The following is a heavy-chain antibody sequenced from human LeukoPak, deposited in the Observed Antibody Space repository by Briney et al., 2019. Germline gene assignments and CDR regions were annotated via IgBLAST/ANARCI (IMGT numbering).Heavy chain of an antibody. V-gene: IGHV3-23*01. CDR2: ITRSSGST. D-gene: IGHD6-19*01. CDR3: ARDRRHSSGWYAY. CDR1: GITFSNYD. Sequence: GESLRLSCAASGITFSNYDMNWVRQAPGKGLEWVSAITRSSGSTYYADSVKGRFTISRDNSKNTLYLQMNSLRAEDTAVYYCARDRRHSSGWYAYWGQGTLVTVSS. J-gene: IGHJ4*02.